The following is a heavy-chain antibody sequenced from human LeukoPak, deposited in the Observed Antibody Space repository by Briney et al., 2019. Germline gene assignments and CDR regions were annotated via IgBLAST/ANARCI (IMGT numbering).Heavy chain of an antibody. Sequence: GGALRLSCAASGFTFDDYGMSWVRQTPGKGLEGVSGINWNGGSTGYADSVKGRFTISRDNSKNTLYLQMNSLRAEDTAVYYCAKDEGIVVVPAAPGEVWGKGTTVTVSS. CDR1: GFTFDDYG. J-gene: IGHJ6*04. D-gene: IGHD2-2*01. V-gene: IGHV3-20*04. CDR2: INWNGGST. CDR3: AKDEGIVVVPAAPGEV.